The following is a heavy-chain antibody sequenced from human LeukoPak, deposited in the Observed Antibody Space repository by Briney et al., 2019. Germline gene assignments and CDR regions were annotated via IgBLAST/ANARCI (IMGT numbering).Heavy chain of an antibody. J-gene: IGHJ4*02. CDR3: ARDPTVTTDLYYFGY. CDR1: GFTFSSYW. CDR2: IKQDGSEK. Sequence: GGSLRLSCAASGFTFSSYWMSWVRQAPGKGLEWVANIKQDGSEKYYVDSVKGRFTISRDNAKNSLYLQMNSLRAEDTAVYYCARDPTVTTDLYYFGYWGQGTLVTVSS. D-gene: IGHD4-17*01. V-gene: IGHV3-7*01.